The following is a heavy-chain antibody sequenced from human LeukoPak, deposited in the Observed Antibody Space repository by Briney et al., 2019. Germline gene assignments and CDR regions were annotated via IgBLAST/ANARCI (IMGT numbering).Heavy chain of an antibody. CDR3: ARDMKRHVTSITMVRGVIIRGAFDI. V-gene: IGHV1-46*01. J-gene: IGHJ3*02. Sequence: ASVKVSCKASGGTFSSYAISWVRQAPGQGLEWMGIINPSGGSTSYAQKFQGRVTMTRDMSTSTVYMELSSLRSEDTAVYYCARDMKRHVTSITMVRGVIIRGAFDIWGQGTMVTVSS. D-gene: IGHD3-10*01. CDR2: INPSGGST. CDR1: GGTFSSYA.